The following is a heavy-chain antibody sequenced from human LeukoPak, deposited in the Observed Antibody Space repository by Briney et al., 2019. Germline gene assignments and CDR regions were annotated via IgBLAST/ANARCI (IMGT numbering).Heavy chain of an antibody. Sequence: SETLSLTCTVSGGSISSYYWSWIRQPPGKGLEWIGYIYYSGSTNYNPSLKSRVTISVDTSKNQFSLKLSSVTAADTAVYYCATTDMITFGGQDAFDIWGQGTMVTVSS. V-gene: IGHV4-59*08. CDR1: GGSISSYY. CDR3: ATTDMITFGGQDAFDI. D-gene: IGHD3-16*01. J-gene: IGHJ3*02. CDR2: IYYSGST.